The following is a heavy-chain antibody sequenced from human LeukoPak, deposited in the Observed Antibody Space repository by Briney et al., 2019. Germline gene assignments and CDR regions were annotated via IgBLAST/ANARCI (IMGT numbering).Heavy chain of an antibody. Sequence: GESLKISCKVSGDTFTNYWIGWVRQMAGKDLEWMGIIYPGDSETKYSPSFQGQVTVSADKSTSTAYLEWSSLRASDTAMYYCATSDIGNNDYVWGRYRFRQPPEYWGQGTLVTVSS. J-gene: IGHJ4*02. V-gene: IGHV5-51*01. CDR1: GDTFTNYW. CDR3: ATSDIGNNDYVWGRYRFRQPPEY. CDR2: IYPGDSET. D-gene: IGHD3-16*02.